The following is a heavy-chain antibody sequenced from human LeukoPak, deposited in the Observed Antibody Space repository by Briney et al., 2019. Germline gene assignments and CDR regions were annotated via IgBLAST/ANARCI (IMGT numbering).Heavy chain of an antibody. J-gene: IGHJ3*02. D-gene: IGHD6-13*01. V-gene: IGHV3-33*03. CDR2: IWYDGSNE. Sequence: PGRSLRLSCAVSGFTFSSYGMHWVRQAPGKGLEWVAVIWYDGSNENYADSVKGRFTISRDNSKDTLYLQMNSLRVEDTAVYYCAKSGVRAAADTNAFDIWGQGTMVTVSS. CDR3: AKSGVRAAADTNAFDI. CDR1: GFTFSSYG.